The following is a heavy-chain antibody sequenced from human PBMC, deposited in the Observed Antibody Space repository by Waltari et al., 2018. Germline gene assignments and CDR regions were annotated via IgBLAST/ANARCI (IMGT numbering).Heavy chain of an antibody. Sequence: QVQLQESGPGLVKSSETLSLTCDVSGDSISSGFYWVWIRRPPGKGPAWVGRVYHNGKTFYNPSLESRVTMSVDTSKRPFSLSLSSVTAADTAVYYCARATCSHGGCSMYYFYYYMDVWGKGTTVTVSS. J-gene: IGHJ6*03. CDR3: ARATCSHGGCSMYYFYYYMDV. D-gene: IGHD5-18*01. V-gene: IGHV4-38-2*01. CDR2: VYHNGKT. CDR1: GDSISSGFY.